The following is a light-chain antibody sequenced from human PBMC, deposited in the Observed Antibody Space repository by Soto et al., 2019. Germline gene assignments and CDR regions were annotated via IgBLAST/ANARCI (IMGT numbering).Light chain of an antibody. CDR2: DAS. V-gene: IGKV1-33*01. CDR1: QDISNY. J-gene: IGKJ4*01. Sequence: DIQMTQSPSSLSASVGDRVTITCQASQDISNYLNWYQHKPGKPPKLLIYDASNLETGVPSRFSGSGSGTDFTFTISSLQTEDVATYYCQPYNNWPLTFGGGTKV. CDR3: QPYNNWPLT.